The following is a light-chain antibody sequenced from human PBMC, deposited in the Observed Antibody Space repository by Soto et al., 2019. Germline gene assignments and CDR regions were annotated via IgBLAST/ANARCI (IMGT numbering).Light chain of an antibody. Sequence: QSVLAQPPSASGSFGQSVTISCTGTSSDVGGYNYVSWYQQYPGKAPKLMIYEVSERPSGVPDRFSGSKSGNTASLTVSGLQADDEAYYSCSSYSATNYPYVFGTGTKVTVL. CDR2: EVS. J-gene: IGLJ1*01. CDR1: SSDVGGYNY. CDR3: SSYSATNYPYV. V-gene: IGLV2-8*01.